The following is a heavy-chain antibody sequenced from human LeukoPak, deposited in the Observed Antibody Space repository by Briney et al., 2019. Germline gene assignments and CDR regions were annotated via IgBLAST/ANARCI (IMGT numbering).Heavy chain of an antibody. CDR2: INPDGNKK. Sequence: GGSLRLSCAVSGLTFSSSWMDWVRQAPGKGLEWVASINPDGNKKYSADSVKGRFTISRDNSKNTLYLQMNSLRAEDTAVYYCAKGMTAISGGYDYWGQGTLVTVSS. D-gene: IGHD2-21*02. V-gene: IGHV3-7*03. CDR3: AKGMTAISGGYDY. J-gene: IGHJ4*02. CDR1: GLTFSSSW.